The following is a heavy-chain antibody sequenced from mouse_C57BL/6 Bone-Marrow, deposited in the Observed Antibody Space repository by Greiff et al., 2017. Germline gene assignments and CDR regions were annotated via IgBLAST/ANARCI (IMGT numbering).Heavy chain of an antibody. J-gene: IGHJ2*01. V-gene: IGHV5-12*01. D-gene: IGHD2-5*01. CDR1: GFTFSDYY. Sequence: EVKLVESGGGLVQPVGSLKLSCAASGFTFSDYYMYWVRQTPEKRLEWVAYISNGGGSTYYPDTVKGRFTISRDNAKNTLYLQMSRLKSEDTAMYYCARQGPYSNSHFDYCGQGTTLTVSS. CDR3: ARQGPYSNSHFDY. CDR2: ISNGGGST.